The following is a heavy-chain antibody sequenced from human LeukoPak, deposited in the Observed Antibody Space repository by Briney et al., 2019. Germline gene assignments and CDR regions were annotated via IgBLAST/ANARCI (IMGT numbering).Heavy chain of an antibody. CDR3: ARDKGDRDYVWGSYRPR. CDR2: IWYDGSNK. D-gene: IGHD3-16*02. J-gene: IGHJ4*02. V-gene: IGHV3-33*01. Sequence: PGGSLRLSCAASGFTFSSYGMHWVRQAPGKGLEWVAVIWYDGSNKYYADSVKGRFTISRDNSKNTLYLQMNSLRAEDTAVYYCARDKGDRDYVWGSYRPRWGQGTLVTVSS. CDR1: GFTFSSYG.